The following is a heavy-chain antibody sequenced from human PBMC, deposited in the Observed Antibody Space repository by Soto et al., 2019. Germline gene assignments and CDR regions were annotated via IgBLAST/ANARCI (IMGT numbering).Heavy chain of an antibody. CDR2: TYYRSKWYN. V-gene: IGHV6-1*01. CDR1: GDSVSSNSAA. CDR3: ARGEDAFFYYGLDV. J-gene: IGHJ6*02. Sequence: SQTLSLTCAISGDSVSSNSAAWNWIRQSPSRGLEWLGRTYYRSKWYNDYAVSVKSRITINPDTSKSQFSLKLTSVTAADTAVYYCARGEDAFFYYGLDVWGQGITVTVSS.